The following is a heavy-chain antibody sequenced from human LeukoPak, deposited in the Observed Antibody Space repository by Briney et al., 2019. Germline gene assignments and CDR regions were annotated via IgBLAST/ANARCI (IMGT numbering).Heavy chain of an antibody. CDR2: INSDESST. J-gene: IGHJ6*02. Sequence: GGSLRLSCAASGFTFSSYWMHWVRQAPGKGLVWVSRINSDESSTSYADSVKGRFTISRDNAKNTLYLQMNSLRAVDTAVYYCARVLRGNYGMDVWGQGTTVTVSS. CDR1: GFTFSSYW. CDR3: ARVLRGNYGMDV. D-gene: IGHD3-10*01. V-gene: IGHV3-74*01.